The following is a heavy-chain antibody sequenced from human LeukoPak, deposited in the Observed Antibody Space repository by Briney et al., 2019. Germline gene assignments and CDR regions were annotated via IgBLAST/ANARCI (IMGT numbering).Heavy chain of an antibody. J-gene: IGHJ4*02. CDR3: ARGPRYSFY. D-gene: IGHD6-13*01. CDR1: GFIVSHNY. Sequence: GGSLRLSCAASGFIVSHNYMTWVRQAPGKGLEWISIIYIDGTTYYADSVKGRFTISRDQANNTLYLQMNTLRDEDTAVYYCARGPRYSFYWGQGTLVSVSS. V-gene: IGHV3-53*01. CDR2: IYIDGTT.